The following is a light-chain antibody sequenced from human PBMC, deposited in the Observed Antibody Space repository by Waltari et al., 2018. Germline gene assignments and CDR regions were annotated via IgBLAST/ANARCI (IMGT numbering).Light chain of an antibody. CDR3: QQSNSVPLT. J-gene: IGKJ4*01. CDR1: QSISTF. V-gene: IGKV1-39*01. CDR2: SAS. Sequence: DIQMNQSPSSLSASVGDRVTITCRASQSISTFLNWYQQKPGKVPRLLIYSASSLQNGVPPRFSGSGSGTDFTLTISNLQPEDFATYDCQQSNSVPLTFGGGTKVEIK.